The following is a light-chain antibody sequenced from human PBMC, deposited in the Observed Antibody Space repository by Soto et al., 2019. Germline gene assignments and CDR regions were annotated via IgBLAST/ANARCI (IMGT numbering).Light chain of an antibody. CDR3: QQYDSYPWT. CDR2: KAS. CDR1: QSISNW. Sequence: DIQMTQSPSTLSASGGDRVIITCRASQSISNWLAWYQQKPGKAPRLLIYKASRLENGVPSRFSGSGSGTEFTLTISILQPDDFASYYCQQYDSYPWTFGQGTKVEIK. V-gene: IGKV1-5*03. J-gene: IGKJ1*01.